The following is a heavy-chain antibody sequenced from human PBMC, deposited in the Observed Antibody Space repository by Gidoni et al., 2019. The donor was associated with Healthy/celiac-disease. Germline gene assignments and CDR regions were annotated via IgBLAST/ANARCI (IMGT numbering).Heavy chain of an antibody. V-gene: IGHV3-21*01. D-gene: IGHD6-13*01. Sequence: EVQLVASEGGLVKPGGSLSLSCAASGFTFSGYSMTWVRQAPGTGLEWVSSISSSSSYISYADSVTGRFTIFRDNAKNSLYLQMNSLRAEDTAVYYCARDEGDLPVYSSSWYWDYWGQGTLVTVSS. CDR1: GFTFSGYS. CDR2: ISSSSSYI. J-gene: IGHJ4*02. CDR3: ARDEGDLPVYSSSWYWDY.